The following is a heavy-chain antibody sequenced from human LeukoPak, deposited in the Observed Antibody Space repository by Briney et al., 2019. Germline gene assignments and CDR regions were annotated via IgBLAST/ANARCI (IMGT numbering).Heavy chain of an antibody. V-gene: IGHV4-34*01. J-gene: IGHJ4*02. CDR3: ARRYYYNLGSFPFDF. Sequence: PSETLSLTCAVSGEPFSGYFWSWIRQSSGKGLEWIGEIHNSGTTNYNPSLNSRVTISEDTSKNQFYLNLSSVTAAGTAVYYCARRYYYNLGSFPFDFWGQGTLVTVSS. CDR2: IHNSGTT. D-gene: IGHD3-10*01. CDR1: GEPFSGYF.